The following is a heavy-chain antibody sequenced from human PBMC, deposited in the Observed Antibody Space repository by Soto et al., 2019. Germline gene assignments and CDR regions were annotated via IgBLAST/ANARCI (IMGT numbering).Heavy chain of an antibody. J-gene: IGHJ4*02. CDR2: IFHSGST. CDR3: ARAPYGSGSFVYYFDY. D-gene: IGHD3-10*01. CDR1: GGSISSGGYS. V-gene: IGHV4-30-2*01. Sequence: SETLSLTCAVSGGSISSGGYSWSWIRQPPGKGLEWSGYIFHSGSTNYNPSLKSRVTISLDRSKNQFSLKLSSVTAADTAVYYCARAPYGSGSFVYYFDYWGQGALVTVSS.